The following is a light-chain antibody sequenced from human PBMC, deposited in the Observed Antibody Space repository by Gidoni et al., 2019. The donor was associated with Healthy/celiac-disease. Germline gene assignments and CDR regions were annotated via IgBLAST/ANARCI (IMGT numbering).Light chain of an antibody. J-gene: IGLJ1*01. V-gene: IGLV2-14*03. CDR3: SSYTSSSTLV. CDR1: SSDVGGYNY. Sequence: QSALTQPASVSGSPGQSITISCTGTSSDVGGYNYFSWYQQHPGKAPKLMIYDVSNRPSGVSNRVSGSKSGNTASLTISGLQAEDEADYYCSSYTSSSTLVFGTGTKVTVL. CDR2: DVS.